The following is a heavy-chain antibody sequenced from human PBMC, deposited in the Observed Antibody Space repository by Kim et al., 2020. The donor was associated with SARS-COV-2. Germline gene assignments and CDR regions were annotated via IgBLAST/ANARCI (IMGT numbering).Heavy chain of an antibody. CDR1: GFTFSSYG. V-gene: IGHV3-33*01. CDR2: IWYDGSNK. J-gene: IGHJ6*02. CDR3: ARDGSEFIESSSWHYYYYYYGMDV. D-gene: IGHD6-13*01. Sequence: GGSLRLSCAASGFTFSSYGMHWVRQAPGKGLEWVAVIWYDGSNKYYADSVKGRFTISRDNSKNTLYLQMNSLRAEDTAVYYCARDGSEFIESSSWHYYYYYYGMDVWGQGTTVTVSS.